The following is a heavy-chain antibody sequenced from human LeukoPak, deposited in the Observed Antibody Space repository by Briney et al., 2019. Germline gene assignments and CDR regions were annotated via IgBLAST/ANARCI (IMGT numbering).Heavy chain of an antibody. CDR3: AKARSSHFYYYGMDV. Sequence: SLRLSCTASGFIFNDYAMHWVRQAPGKGPEWVSGISWYGGRIGYADSVKGRFTISRDNAKNSLYLQMSSLRGEDTALYYCAKARSSHFYYYGMDVWGQGTTVTVSS. V-gene: IGHV3-9*01. J-gene: IGHJ6*02. CDR2: ISWYGGRI. D-gene: IGHD6-13*01. CDR1: GFIFNDYA.